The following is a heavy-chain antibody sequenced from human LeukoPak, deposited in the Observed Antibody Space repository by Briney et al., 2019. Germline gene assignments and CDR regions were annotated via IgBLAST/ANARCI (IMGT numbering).Heavy chain of an antibody. D-gene: IGHD5-18*01. CDR2: IIISGSST. CDR3: ATKTAFDY. CDR1: GLTFSSYG. Sequence: SGGSLRLSCAASGLTFSSYGMSWVRQAPGKGLEWVSTIIISGSSTYYADSVKGRFTISRDNSKNTLYLQMSSLRAEDTAVYFCATKTAFDYWGQGTLVTVSS. V-gene: IGHV3-23*01. J-gene: IGHJ4*02.